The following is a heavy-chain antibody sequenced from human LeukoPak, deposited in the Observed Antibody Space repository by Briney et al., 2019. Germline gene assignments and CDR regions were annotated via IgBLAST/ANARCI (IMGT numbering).Heavy chain of an antibody. V-gene: IGHV3-30*03. D-gene: IGHD6-6*01. J-gene: IGHJ4*02. CDR3: ATHVAALDTDY. Sequence: GGSLRLSCSPSGLTFSSYGMHWVRQAPGKGLECVAVISYDGSNKNYADSVKGRFTISRDNSENTLHLQMNSLRAEDTAVYYCATHVAALDTDYWGQGTLVTVSS. CDR1: GLTFSSYG. CDR2: ISYDGSNK.